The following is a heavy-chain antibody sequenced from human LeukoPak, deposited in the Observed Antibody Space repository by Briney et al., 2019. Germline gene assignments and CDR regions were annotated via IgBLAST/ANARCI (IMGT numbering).Heavy chain of an antibody. V-gene: IGHV4-31*03. J-gene: IGHJ6*02. Sequence: SQTLSLTCTVSGGSISSGGYYWSWIRQHPGKGLEWIGYIYYSGSTYYNPSLKSRVTISVDTSKSQFSLKLSSVTAADTAVYYCARDQDDFWSGPSYGMDVWGQGTTVTVSS. CDR3: ARDQDDFWSGPSYGMDV. CDR1: GGSISSGGYY. CDR2: IYYSGST. D-gene: IGHD3-3*01.